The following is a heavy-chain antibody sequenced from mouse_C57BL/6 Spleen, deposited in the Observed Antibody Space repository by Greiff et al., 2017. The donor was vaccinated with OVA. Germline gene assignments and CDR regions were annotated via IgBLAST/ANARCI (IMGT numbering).Heavy chain of an antibody. CDR1: GYTFTSYW. V-gene: IGHV1-64*01. Sequence: QVQLQQPGAELVKPGASVKLSCKASGYTFTSYWMHWVKQRPGQGLEWIGMIHPNSGSTNYNEKFKSKATLTVDKSSSTAYMPRRSLTSEDSAVYYGARMVTTHYAMDDWGQGTSVTV. CDR2: IHPNSGST. J-gene: IGHJ4*01. D-gene: IGHD2-1*01. CDR3: ARMVTTHYAMDD.